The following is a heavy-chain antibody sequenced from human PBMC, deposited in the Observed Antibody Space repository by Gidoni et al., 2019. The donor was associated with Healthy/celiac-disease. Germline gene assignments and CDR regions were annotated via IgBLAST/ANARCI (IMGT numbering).Heavy chain of an antibody. D-gene: IGHD3-16*01. CDR1: GFTFSSYG. V-gene: IGHV3-33*01. CDR3: ARDWASAVDY. J-gene: IGHJ4*02. Sequence: QVQLVESGGGVVQPGRSLRLSCAASGFTFSSYGMHWVRQAPGKGLEGVAVIWYDGSNKYYADSVKGRFTISRDNSKNTLYLQMNSLRAEDTAVYYCARDWASAVDYWGQGTLVTVSS. CDR2: IWYDGSNK.